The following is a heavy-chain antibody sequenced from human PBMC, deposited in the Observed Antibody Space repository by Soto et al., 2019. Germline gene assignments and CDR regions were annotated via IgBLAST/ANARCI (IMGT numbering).Heavy chain of an antibody. V-gene: IGHV3-30*18. CDR3: AKETSVAVATNFYDAFDI. CDR2: ISYDGSNK. CDR1: GFTFSSYG. J-gene: IGHJ3*02. Sequence: GGSLRLSCAASGFTFSSYGMHWVRQAPGKGLEWVAVISYDGSNKYYADSVKGRFTISRDNSKNTLYLQMNSLRAEDTAVYYCAKETSVAVATNFYDAFDIWGQGTMVTVSS. D-gene: IGHD6-19*01.